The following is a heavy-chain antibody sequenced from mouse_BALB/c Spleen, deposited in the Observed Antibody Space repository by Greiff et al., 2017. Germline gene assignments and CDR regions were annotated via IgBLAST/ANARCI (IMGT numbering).Heavy chain of an antibody. Sequence: QVQLQQSGAELVRPGASVKLSCKASGYTFTSYWINWVKQRPGQGLEWIGNIYPSDSYTNYNQKFKDKATLTVDKSSSTAYMQLSSPTSEDSAVYYCTRSTTVEFAYWGQGTLVTVSA. CDR1: GYTFTSYW. CDR3: TRSTTVEFAY. CDR2: IYPSDSYT. V-gene: IGHV1-69*02. D-gene: IGHD1-1*01. J-gene: IGHJ3*01.